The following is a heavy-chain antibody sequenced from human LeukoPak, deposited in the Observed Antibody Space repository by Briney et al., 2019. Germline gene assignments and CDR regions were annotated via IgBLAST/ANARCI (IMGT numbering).Heavy chain of an antibody. V-gene: IGHV3-23*01. J-gene: IGHJ3*02. Sequence: GGSLRLSCAASGFTFSSYAMSWVRQAPGKGLEWVSAISGSSGSTYYADSVKGRFTISRDNSKNTLYLQMNSLRAEDTAVYYCAKFVTGYSIVDAFDIWGQGTMVTVSS. D-gene: IGHD3-9*01. CDR3: AKFVTGYSIVDAFDI. CDR1: GFTFSSYA. CDR2: ISGSSGST.